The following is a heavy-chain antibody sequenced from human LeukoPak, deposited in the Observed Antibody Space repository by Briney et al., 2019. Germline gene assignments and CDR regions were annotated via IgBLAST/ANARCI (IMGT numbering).Heavy chain of an antibody. CDR1: GGSISSGGYY. CDR3: VRDGKSQGQYCSSTSCYGYHYYGMDV. Sequence: PSQTLSLTCTVSGGSISSGGYYWSWIRQHPGKGLEWIGYIYYSGSTYYNPSLKSRVTISVDTSKNQFSLKLSSVTAADTAVYYCVRDGKSQGQYCSSTSCYGYHYYGMDVWGQGTTVTVSS. V-gene: IGHV4-31*03. CDR2: IYYSGST. D-gene: IGHD2-2*01. J-gene: IGHJ6*02.